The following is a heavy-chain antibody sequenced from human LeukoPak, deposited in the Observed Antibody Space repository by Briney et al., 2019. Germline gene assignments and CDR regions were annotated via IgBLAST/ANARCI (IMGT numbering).Heavy chain of an antibody. CDR2: IYYSGST. Sequence: PSETLSLTCTVSGGSISSYYWSWIRQPPGKGLEWIGYIYYSGSTNYSPSLKSRVTISVDTSKNQFSLKLSSVTAADTAVYYCARGGGYGDYVLFDYWGEGTLVTVSS. CDR1: GGSISSYY. J-gene: IGHJ4*02. V-gene: IGHV4-59*08. CDR3: ARGGGYGDYVLFDY. D-gene: IGHD4-17*01.